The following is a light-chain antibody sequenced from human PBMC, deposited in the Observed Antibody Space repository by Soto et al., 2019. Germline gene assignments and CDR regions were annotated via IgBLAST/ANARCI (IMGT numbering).Light chain of an antibody. CDR2: DNY. CDR3: ATWDSSLSAVV. Sequence: QSVLTQPPSVSATPGQKVTISCSGSSSNIGNNYVSWYRQLPGTAPQLLIYDNYKRPSGIPDRFSGSKSGTSATLGITGLQTGDEADYYCATWDSSLSAVVVGGGTKLPS. CDR1: SSNIGNNY. V-gene: IGLV1-51*01. J-gene: IGLJ2*01.